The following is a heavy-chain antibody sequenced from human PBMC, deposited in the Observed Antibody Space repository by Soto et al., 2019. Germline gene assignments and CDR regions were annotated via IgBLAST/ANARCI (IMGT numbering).Heavy chain of an antibody. CDR3: ARDRRALGEAYYFDY. J-gene: IGHJ4*02. Sequence: AYVKVSCKASGGTFSSYAISWVRQAPGQGLEWMGGIIPIFGTANYAQKFQGRVTITADESTSTAYMELSSLRSEDTAVYYCARDRRALGEAYYFDYWGQGTLVTVSS. CDR1: GGTFSSYA. CDR2: IIPIFGTA. V-gene: IGHV1-69*01. D-gene: IGHD3-3*01.